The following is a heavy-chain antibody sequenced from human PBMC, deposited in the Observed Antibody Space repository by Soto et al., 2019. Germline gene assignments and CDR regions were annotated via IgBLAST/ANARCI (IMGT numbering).Heavy chain of an antibody. V-gene: IGHV3-43*01. Sequence: PGGSLRLSCAASGFTFDDYTMHWVRQAPGKGLEWVSLISWDGGSTYYADSVKGRFTISRDNSKNSLYLQMNSLRTEDTALYYFATTLAARPYGQHLDYWGKGTLVTVSS. CDR1: GFTFDDYT. D-gene: IGHD6-6*01. CDR3: ATTLAARPYGQHLDY. CDR2: ISWDGGST. J-gene: IGHJ4*02.